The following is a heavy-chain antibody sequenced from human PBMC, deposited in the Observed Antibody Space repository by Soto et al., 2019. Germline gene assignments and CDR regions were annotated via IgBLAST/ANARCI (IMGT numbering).Heavy chain of an antibody. D-gene: IGHD4-17*01. CDR2: IYYSGST. CDR3: ARRTVTTSYYYGMDV. V-gene: IGHV4-59*01. Sequence: SETLSLTCTVSGGSISSYYWTWIRQPPGKGLEWIGYIYYSGSTYYNPSLKSRVTISVDTSKNQFSLRLNSVTAADTAGYYCARRTVTTSYYYGMDVWGQVTKVTFSS. J-gene: IGHJ6*02. CDR1: GGSISSYY.